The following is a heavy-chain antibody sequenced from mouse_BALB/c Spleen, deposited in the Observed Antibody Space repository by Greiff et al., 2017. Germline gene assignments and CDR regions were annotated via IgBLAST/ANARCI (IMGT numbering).Heavy chain of an antibody. Sequence: VQLQQSGAELVRPGTSVKVSCKASGYAFTNYLIEWVKQRPGQGLEWIGVINPGSGGTNYNEKFKGKATLTADKSSSTAYMQLSSLTSDDSAVYFCARDYGSRKDFDVWGAGTTVTVSS. CDR1: GYAFTNYL. V-gene: IGHV1-54*01. D-gene: IGHD1-1*01. J-gene: IGHJ1*01. CDR3: ARDYGSRKDFDV. CDR2: INPGSGGT.